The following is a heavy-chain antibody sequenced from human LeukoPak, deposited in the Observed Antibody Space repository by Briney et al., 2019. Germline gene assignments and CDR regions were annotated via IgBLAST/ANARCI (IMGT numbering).Heavy chain of an antibody. CDR1: GGSISSSSYY. CDR3: AKDLYTRGWCTWFDP. J-gene: IGHJ5*02. V-gene: IGHV3-23*01. CDR2: ISGSGDYT. Sequence: PSETLSLTCTVSGGSISSSSYYWGWIRQAPGKGLEWVAVISGSGDYTDYADSVRGRFTISRDNSKNTLYLQMNSLRTEDTAVYYCAKDLYTRGWCTWFDPWGQGTLVTVSS. D-gene: IGHD6-19*01.